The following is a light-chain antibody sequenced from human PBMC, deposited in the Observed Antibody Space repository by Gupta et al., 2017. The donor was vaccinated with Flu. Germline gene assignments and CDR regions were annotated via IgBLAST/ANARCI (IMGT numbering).Light chain of an antibody. CDR2: GTD. CDR3: LLYLSGGTVV. V-gene: IGLV8-61*01. Sequence: TVTITCTLSCGSVSTCNYPTWYQQTPGQVPRTLIYGTDNRSSGVPDRFSGSIFGDKAALTITGVQTDDESDYYCLLYLSGGTVVFGGGTKLTVL. J-gene: IGLJ2*01. CDR1: CGSVSTCNY.